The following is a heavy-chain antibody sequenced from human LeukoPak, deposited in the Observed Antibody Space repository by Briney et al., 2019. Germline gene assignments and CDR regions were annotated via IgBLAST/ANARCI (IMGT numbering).Heavy chain of an antibody. CDR1: GGSISSYY. CDR3: ARMSATVTSPFDD. Sequence: SETLSLTCTVSGGSISSYYWSWIRQPPGKGLEWIGYIYYSGNTNNNPSLKSRLTISIDTSKNQFSLKLSSVTAADTAVYYCARMSATVTSPFDDWGQGTLVTVSS. CDR2: IYYSGNT. J-gene: IGHJ5*02. V-gene: IGHV4-59*01. D-gene: IGHD3-16*01.